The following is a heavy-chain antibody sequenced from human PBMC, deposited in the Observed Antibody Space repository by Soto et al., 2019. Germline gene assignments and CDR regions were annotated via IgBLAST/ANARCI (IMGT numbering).Heavy chain of an antibody. CDR2: INAGNGNT. D-gene: IGHD2-21*02. Sequence: ASVKVSCKASGYTFTSYDINWVRQAPGQGLEWMGWINAGNGNTKYSQKFQGRVTITRDTSASTAYMELSSLRSEDTAVYYCARESYIVVVTSIPSRYWYFDLWGRGTLVTVSS. V-gene: IGHV1-3*01. CDR3: ARESYIVVVTSIPSRYWYFDL. CDR1: GYTFTSYD. J-gene: IGHJ2*01.